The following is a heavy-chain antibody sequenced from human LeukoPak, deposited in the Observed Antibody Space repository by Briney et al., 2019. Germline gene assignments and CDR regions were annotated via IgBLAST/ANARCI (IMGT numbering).Heavy chain of an antibody. J-gene: IGHJ4*02. CDR3: ASSSSGALRNYFDY. V-gene: IGHV4-39*07. Sequence: ASETLSLTCTVSGGSISSSSYYWGWIRQPPGKGLEWIGSIYYSGSTYYNPSLKSRVTISVDTSKNQFSLKLSSVTAADTAVYYCASSSSGALRNYFDYWGQGTLVTVSS. CDR1: GGSISSSSYY. CDR2: IYYSGST. D-gene: IGHD6-19*01.